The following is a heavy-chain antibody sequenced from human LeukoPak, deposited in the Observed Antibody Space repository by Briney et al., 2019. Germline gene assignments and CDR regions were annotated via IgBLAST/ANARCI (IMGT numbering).Heavy chain of an antibody. D-gene: IGHD3-22*01. CDR1: GFTLSSYE. CDR2: ISSSGSTI. CDR3: ARVGYYYDSSGYYYTAVFDY. Sequence: GGSLRLSCAASGFTLSSYEMNWVRPAPGKGLEWVSYISSSGSTIYYADSVKGRFTISRDNAKNSLYLQMNSLRAEDTAVYYCARVGYYYDSSGYYYTAVFDYWGQGTLVTVSS. V-gene: IGHV3-48*03. J-gene: IGHJ4*02.